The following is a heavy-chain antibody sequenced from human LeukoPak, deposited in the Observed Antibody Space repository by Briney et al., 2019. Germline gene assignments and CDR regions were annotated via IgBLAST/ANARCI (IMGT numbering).Heavy chain of an antibody. Sequence: SETLSLTCTVSGGSISSYYWRWIRQPPGKGLEWIGYIYYSGSTNYNPSLKSRVTISVDTSKNQFSLKLSSVTAADTAVYYCARLPLGVGAFDIWGQGTMVTVSS. V-gene: IGHV4-59*08. J-gene: IGHJ3*02. CDR2: IYYSGST. D-gene: IGHD3-16*01. CDR1: GGSISSYY. CDR3: ARLPLGVGAFDI.